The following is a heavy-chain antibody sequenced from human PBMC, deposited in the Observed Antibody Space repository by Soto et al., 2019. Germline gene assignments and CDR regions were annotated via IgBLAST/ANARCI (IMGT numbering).Heavy chain of an antibody. J-gene: IGHJ5*02. Sequence: SETLSLTCAVYGRSFRGYYWSRIRQPPGKGLEWIGEINHSRSTNYNPSLRCRVTISVDTSKIQFSLKLSSVTAADTAVYYCARVDPRDNWLDPWGQGTLVTVYS. V-gene: IGHV4-34*01. CDR2: INHSRST. CDR3: ARVDPRDNWLDP. CDR1: GRSFRGYY.